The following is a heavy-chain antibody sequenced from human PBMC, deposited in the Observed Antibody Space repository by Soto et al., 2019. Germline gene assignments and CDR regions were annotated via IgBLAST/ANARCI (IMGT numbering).Heavy chain of an antibody. D-gene: IGHD6-13*01. CDR1: GYSFTSYW. J-gene: IGHJ6*02. Sequence: GESLKISCKGFGYSFTSYWISWVRQMPGKGLEWMGRIVPSDPYTNYSPSFQGHAPIPAAKSFSTPSLQGSTLKASDPASYYGAEHSSSYYYYGMDVWGQGTTVT. CDR2: IVPSDPYT. CDR3: AEHSSSYYYYGMDV. V-gene: IGHV5-10-1*01.